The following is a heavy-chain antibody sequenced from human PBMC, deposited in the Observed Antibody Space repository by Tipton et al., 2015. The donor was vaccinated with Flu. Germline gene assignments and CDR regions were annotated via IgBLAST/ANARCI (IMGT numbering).Heavy chain of an antibody. CDR2: IRTKAYHGRI. Sequence: RSLRLSCTASGFTFGDYHMTWVRQAPGKGLEWIGFIRTKAYHGRIEYAASVEGRFTISRDDSKSIAYLEMNSLKTEDTAIYYCARDEELLETWGQGALVIVSS. V-gene: IGHV3-49*04. D-gene: IGHD1-26*01. CDR1: GFTFGDYH. J-gene: IGHJ4*02. CDR3: ARDEELLET.